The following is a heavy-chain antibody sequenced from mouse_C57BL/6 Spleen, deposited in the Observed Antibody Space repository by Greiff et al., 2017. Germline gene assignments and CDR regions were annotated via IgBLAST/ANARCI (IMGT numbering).Heavy chain of an antibody. D-gene: IGHD2-4*01. V-gene: IGHV1-50*01. Sequence: VQLQQPGAELVKPGASVKLSCKASGYTFTSYWMQWVKQRPGQGLEWIGAIDPSDSYTNYNQKFKGKATLTVDTSSSTAYMQLSSLTSEDSAVYYCARGGLRQAMNYWGQGTSVTVSS. CDR2: IDPSDSYT. CDR1: GYTFTSYW. CDR3: ARGGLRQAMNY. J-gene: IGHJ4*01.